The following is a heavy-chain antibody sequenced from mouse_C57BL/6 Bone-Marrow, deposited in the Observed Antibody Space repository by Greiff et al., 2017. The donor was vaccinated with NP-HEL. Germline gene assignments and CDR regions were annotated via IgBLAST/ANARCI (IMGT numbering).Heavy chain of an antibody. V-gene: IGHV1-58*01. CDR1: GYTFTSYG. D-gene: IGHD1-1*01. Sequence: VQLQQSGAELVRPGSSVKMSCKTSGYTFTSYGINWVKQRPGQGLEWIGYIYIGNGYTEYNEKFKSKATLTVDKSSSTAYMQLSSLTSEDSAVYYSARDYYGISYYFDYWGQGTTLTVSS. CDR2: IYIGNGYT. J-gene: IGHJ2*01. CDR3: ARDYYGISYYFDY.